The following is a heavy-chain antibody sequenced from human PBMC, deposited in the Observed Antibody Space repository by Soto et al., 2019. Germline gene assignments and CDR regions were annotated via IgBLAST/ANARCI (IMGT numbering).Heavy chain of an antibody. J-gene: IGHJ4*02. CDR3: AKATSSGSHGEY. D-gene: IGHD2-15*01. V-gene: IGHV3-23*01. CDR2: ISGSGSRT. CDR1: GFTFSSYS. Sequence: EVQLWESGGGLVQPGGSLRLSCATSGFTFSSYSMTWVRQAPGKGLEWVSTISGSGSRTYYADPVKGRFTISRDNSKNTLYLQMNSLRAEDTAVYYCAKATSSGSHGEYCGQGTLVSVSS.